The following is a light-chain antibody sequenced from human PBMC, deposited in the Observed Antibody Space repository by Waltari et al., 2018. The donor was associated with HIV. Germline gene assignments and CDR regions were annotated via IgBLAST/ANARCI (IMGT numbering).Light chain of an antibody. CDR3: ASHAGSKDV. CDR2: DVT. V-gene: IGLV2-8*01. CDR1: SSDLGAYHY. J-gene: IGLJ2*01. Sequence: QSALTQPPSASGSPGQSVTISCTGTSSDLGAYHYVSWFQQHPGKAPKLMIYDVTKWPSGVPDRFSCSKSGNTASLTVSGLQAEDEADYYCASHAGSKDVFGGGTRLTVL.